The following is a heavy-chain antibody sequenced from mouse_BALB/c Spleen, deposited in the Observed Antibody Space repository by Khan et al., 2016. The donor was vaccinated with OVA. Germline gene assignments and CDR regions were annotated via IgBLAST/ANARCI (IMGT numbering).Heavy chain of an antibody. V-gene: IGHV1-7*01. Sequence: QVRLQQSGAELAKPGASVKMSCKASGYTFTSYWMHWVKQRPGQGLEWIGYINPSTGYTEYNQRFKDKATLTADKSSSTAYTQLSSLTSEESAVYYCANHGSSSAWLTYWGQGTLVTVSA. CDR2: INPSTGYT. CDR3: ANHGSSSAWLTY. D-gene: IGHD1-1*01. CDR1: GYTFTSYW. J-gene: IGHJ3*01.